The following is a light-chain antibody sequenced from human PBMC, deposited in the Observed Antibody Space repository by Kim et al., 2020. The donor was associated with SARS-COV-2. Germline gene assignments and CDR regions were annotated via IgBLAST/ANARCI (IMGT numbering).Light chain of an antibody. V-gene: IGLV1-47*01. Sequence: GQRGTISCSGRRSNIGSNYVYWYQQLPGTAPKLLIYRNNQRPSGVPDRFSGSKSGTSASLAISGLRSEDEADYYCAAWDDSLSGPLFGGGTQLTVL. CDR2: RNN. CDR1: RSNIGSNY. J-gene: IGLJ2*01. CDR3: AAWDDSLSGPL.